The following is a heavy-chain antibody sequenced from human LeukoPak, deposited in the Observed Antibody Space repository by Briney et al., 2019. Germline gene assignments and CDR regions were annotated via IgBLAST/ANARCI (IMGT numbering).Heavy chain of an antibody. CDR1: GYTFPDYY. D-gene: IGHD3-3*01. CDR2: INPNSGGT. V-gene: IGHV1-2*02. CDR3: AREGGMSVASRFLEWLIY. Sequence: ASVKVSCKASGYTFPDYYIHWVRQAAGQGLEWMGWINPNSGGTNFAQKFQGRVTMTRDTSISTAYMELTRLTSDDTAVYYCAREGGMSVASRFLEWLIYWGQGTLVTVLS. J-gene: IGHJ4*02.